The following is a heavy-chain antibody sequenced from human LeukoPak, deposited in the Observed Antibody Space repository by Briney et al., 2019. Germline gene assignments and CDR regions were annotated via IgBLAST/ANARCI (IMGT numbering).Heavy chain of an antibody. V-gene: IGHV3-23*01. CDR3: ANYCGGDCYPARAEYFQH. J-gene: IGHJ1*01. CDR2: IRASSGIT. CDR1: GFIFSDYA. D-gene: IGHD2-21*02. Sequence: GGSLRLSCAAPGFIFSDYAMSWVRQAPGKGLEWVSDIRASSGITYYADSVKGRFTISRDNAKNTLYLQMNSLRAEDTAVYYCANYCGGDCYPARAEYFQHWGQGTLVTVSS.